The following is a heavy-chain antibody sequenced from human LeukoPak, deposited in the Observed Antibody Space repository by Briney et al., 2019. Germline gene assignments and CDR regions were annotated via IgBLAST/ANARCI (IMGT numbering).Heavy chain of an antibody. Sequence: ASVKVSCKASGYTFTSYDINWVRQATGQGLEWMGWINPNSGGTNYAQKFQGRVTMTRDTSISTAYMELSRLRSDDTAVYYCARGDGWIRDYYFDYWGQGTLVTVSS. J-gene: IGHJ4*02. CDR2: INPNSGGT. CDR3: ARGDGWIRDYYFDY. D-gene: IGHD2-2*03. V-gene: IGHV1-2*02. CDR1: GYTFTSYD.